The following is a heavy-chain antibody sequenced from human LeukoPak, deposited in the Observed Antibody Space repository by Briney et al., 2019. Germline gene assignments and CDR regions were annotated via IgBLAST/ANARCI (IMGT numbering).Heavy chain of an antibody. CDR1: GFTFSSYG. J-gene: IGHJ4*02. D-gene: IGHD3-22*01. CDR2: IWYDGSNK. V-gene: IGHV3-33*06. CDR3: AKDDSSGYYHAPFDY. Sequence: PGRSLRLSCAASGFTFSSYGMHWVRQAPGKGLEWVAVIWYDGSNKYYADSVKGRFTISRDNSKNTLYLQMNSLRAEDTAVYYCAKDDSSGYYHAPFDYWGQGTLVTASS.